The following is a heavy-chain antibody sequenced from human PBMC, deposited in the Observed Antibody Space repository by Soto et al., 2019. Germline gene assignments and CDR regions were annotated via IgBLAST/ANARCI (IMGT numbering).Heavy chain of an antibody. V-gene: IGHV3-33*01. CDR2: IWNDGNGY. CDR1: GFTFNNYG. Sequence: PWGSLRLSCAASGFTFNNYGMHWVRQAPGKGLEWVAVIWNDGNGYYYANSVKGRFTISRDNSKNTLYLQMSSLRVEDTAVYYCARRQISPPTRGAASARGGMDVWGQGTTVTVSS. D-gene: IGHD6-13*01. CDR3: ARRQISPPTRGAASARGGMDV. J-gene: IGHJ6*02.